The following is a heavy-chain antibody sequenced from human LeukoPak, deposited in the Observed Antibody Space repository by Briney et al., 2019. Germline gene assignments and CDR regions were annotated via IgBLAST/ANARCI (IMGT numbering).Heavy chain of an antibody. D-gene: IGHD5-12*01. Sequence: GGSLRLSCAASGFIFSTYWMSWVRQAPGKGLEWVANIKQDGSEKYYVDSVKGLFTISRDNAKNSLYLQMNSLRAEDTAVYYCARDGMATINSWGQGTVVTVS. CDR2: IKQDGSEK. CDR3: ARDGMATINS. J-gene: IGHJ4*02. CDR1: GFIFSTYW. V-gene: IGHV3-7*03.